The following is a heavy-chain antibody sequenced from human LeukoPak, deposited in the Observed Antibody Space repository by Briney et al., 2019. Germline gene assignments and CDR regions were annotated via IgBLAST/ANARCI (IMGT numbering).Heavy chain of an antibody. J-gene: IGHJ6*02. Sequence: ASVKVSCKASGGTFSSYAISWVRQAPGQGLEWMGRIIPILGIANYAQKFQGRVTITADKSTSTAYMELSSLRSEDTAVYYCARDSPLVATDYYYGMDVWGQGTTVTVSS. CDR2: IIPILGIA. CDR1: GGTFSSYA. V-gene: IGHV1-69*04. CDR3: ARDSPLVATDYYYGMDV. D-gene: IGHD5-12*01.